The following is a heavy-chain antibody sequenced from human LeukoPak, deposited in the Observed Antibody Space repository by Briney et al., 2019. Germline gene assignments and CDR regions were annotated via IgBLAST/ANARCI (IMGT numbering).Heavy chain of an antibody. D-gene: IGHD3-22*01. Sequence: KAGGSLRLSCAASGFTFSDYYMSWLRQAPGKGLEWVSYISSSGSTIYHADSVKGRFTISRDNAKNSLYLQMNSLRAEDTAVYYCARDIYDSSGDAFDIWGQGTMVTVSS. CDR3: ARDIYDSSGDAFDI. CDR2: ISSSGSTI. J-gene: IGHJ3*02. CDR1: GFTFSDYY. V-gene: IGHV3-11*04.